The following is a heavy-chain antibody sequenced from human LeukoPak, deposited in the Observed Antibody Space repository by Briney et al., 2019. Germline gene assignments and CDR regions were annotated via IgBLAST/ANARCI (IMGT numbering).Heavy chain of an antibody. CDR1: GGSISSDNYY. D-gene: IGHD6-19*01. V-gene: IGHV4-61*02. J-gene: IGHJ5*02. CDR2: IYTSGST. Sequence: SQTLSLTCTVSGGSISSDNYYWSWIRQPAGKGLEWIGRIYTSGSTNYNPSLKSRVTISVDTSKNQFSLKLSSVTAADTAVYYCARGIAVAGPLVWFDPWGQGTLVTVSS. CDR3: ARGIAVAGPLVWFDP.